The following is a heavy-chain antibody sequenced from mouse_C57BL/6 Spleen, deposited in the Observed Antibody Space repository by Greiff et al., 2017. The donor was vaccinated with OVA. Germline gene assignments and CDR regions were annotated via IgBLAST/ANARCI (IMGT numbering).Heavy chain of an antibody. CDR3: ASTAQGFAY. D-gene: IGHD3-2*02. J-gene: IGHJ3*01. V-gene: IGHV1-42*01. CDR1: GYSFTGYY. Sequence: EVQLQQSGPELVKPGASVKISCKASGYSFTGYYMNWVKQSPEKSLEWIGEINPSTGGTTYNQKFKAKATLTVDKSSSTAYMQLKSLTSEDSAVDYCASTAQGFAYWGQGTLVTVSA. CDR2: INPSTGGT.